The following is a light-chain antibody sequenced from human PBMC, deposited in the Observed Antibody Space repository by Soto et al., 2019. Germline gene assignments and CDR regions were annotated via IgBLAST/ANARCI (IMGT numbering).Light chain of an antibody. Sequence: EFGLTQSAGTLSLSPGERATLSCRASQTVRNNYLAWYQQKPGQAPRLLIYDASSRATGIPDRFSGGGSGTDFTLTISRLEPEDFAVYYCQQYGSSPLTFGGGTKVDIK. J-gene: IGKJ4*01. V-gene: IGKV3-20*01. CDR2: DAS. CDR3: QQYGSSPLT. CDR1: QTVRNNY.